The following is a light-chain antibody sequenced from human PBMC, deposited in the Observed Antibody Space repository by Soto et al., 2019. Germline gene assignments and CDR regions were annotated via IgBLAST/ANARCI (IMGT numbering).Light chain of an antibody. CDR1: QSISSH. Sequence: DVQMTESPSSLSASVGDRATITCRASQSISSHLNWYKQKAGKAPKILSYAASTLQSGVPSRFSGSGSGTDFTLTISSLQPEDFETYYCQQLNSYPRTFGQGTKVYIK. V-gene: IGKV1-39*01. CDR3: QQLNSYPRT. CDR2: AAS. J-gene: IGKJ1*01.